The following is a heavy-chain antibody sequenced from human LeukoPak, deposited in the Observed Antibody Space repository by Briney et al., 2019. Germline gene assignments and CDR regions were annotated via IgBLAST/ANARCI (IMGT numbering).Heavy chain of an antibody. V-gene: IGHV1-24*01. CDR3: ATALGYSYGFDY. Sequence: ASVKVSCKVSGYTPTELSMHWVRQAPGKGLEWMGGFDPEDGETIYAQKFQGRVTMTEDTSTDTAYVELSSLRSEDTAVYYCATALGYSYGFDYWGQGTLVTVSS. CDR1: GYTPTELS. CDR2: FDPEDGET. J-gene: IGHJ4*02. D-gene: IGHD5-18*01.